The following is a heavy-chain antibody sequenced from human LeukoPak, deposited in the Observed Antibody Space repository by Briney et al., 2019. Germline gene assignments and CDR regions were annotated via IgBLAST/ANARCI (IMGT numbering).Heavy chain of an antibody. Sequence: GGSLRLSCAASGFDFSSYGMSWVRQSPGKGLEWVSTFSASSTITYYADSVKGRFTISRDNSKNTLYLQMHSLRDEDTAVYYCAKGAKIDGELLDYWGQGTLVTVSS. CDR2: FSASSTIT. CDR3: AKGAKIDGELLDY. D-gene: IGHD1-26*01. V-gene: IGHV3-23*01. CDR1: GFDFSSYG. J-gene: IGHJ4*02.